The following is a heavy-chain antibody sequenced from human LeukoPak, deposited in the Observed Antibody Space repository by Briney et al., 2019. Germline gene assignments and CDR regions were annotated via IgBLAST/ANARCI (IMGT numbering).Heavy chain of an antibody. CDR2: IIPIFGTA. J-gene: IGHJ4*02. Sequence: ASVKVSCKASGYTFTSYAMNWVRQAPGQGLEWMGGIIPIFGTANYAQKFQGRVTITADESTSTAYMELSSLRSEDTAVYYCARDGQDGVARAAAAGYFDYWGQGTLVTVSS. D-gene: IGHD6-13*01. CDR3: ARDGQDGVARAAAAGYFDY. CDR1: GYTFTSYA. V-gene: IGHV1-69*13.